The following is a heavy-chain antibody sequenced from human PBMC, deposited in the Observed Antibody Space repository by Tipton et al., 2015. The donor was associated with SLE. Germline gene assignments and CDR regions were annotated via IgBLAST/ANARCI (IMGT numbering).Heavy chain of an antibody. J-gene: IGHJ4*02. CDR1: GGSISSSSYY. CDR3: ARGLRITMVRGVPFDY. V-gene: IGHV4-39*07. CDR2: INHSGST. Sequence: LRLSCTVSGGSISSSSYYWGWFRQPPGKWLEWIGEINHSGSTNYNPSLKSRVTISVDTSKNQFSLKLSSVTAADTAVYYCARGLRITMVRGVPFDYWGQGTLVTVSS. D-gene: IGHD3-10*01.